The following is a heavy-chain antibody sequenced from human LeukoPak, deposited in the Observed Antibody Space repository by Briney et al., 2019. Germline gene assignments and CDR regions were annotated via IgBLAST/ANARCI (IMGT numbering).Heavy chain of an antibody. D-gene: IGHD6-6*01. CDR3: ARDTPLGSSSSWPFDF. V-gene: IGHV4-39*07. CDR1: GGSISSSSYY. Sequence: WETLCLTCAVSGGSISSSSYYWGWIRQPPGKGLEWIGSIYYSGSTYYNPSLRGRITISVDTSKNQFSLKLRSVTRADTGVYYCARDTPLGSSSSWPFDFWGQGTLVTVS. J-gene: IGHJ4*02. CDR2: IYYSGST.